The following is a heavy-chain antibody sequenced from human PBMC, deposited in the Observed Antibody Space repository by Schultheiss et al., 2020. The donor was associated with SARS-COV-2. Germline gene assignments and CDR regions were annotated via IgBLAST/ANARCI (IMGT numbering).Heavy chain of an antibody. CDR3: ARGGGDYYYYGMDV. J-gene: IGHJ6*02. CDR1: GYTFTSYA. V-gene: IGHV1-3*01. D-gene: IGHD2-15*01. CDR2: INAGNGNT. Sequence: ASVKVSCKASGYTFTSYAMHWVRQAPGQRLEWMGWINAGNGNTKYSQKFQGRVTMTTDTSTSTAYMELRSLRSDDTAVYYCARGGGDYYYYGMDVWGQGTTVTVSS.